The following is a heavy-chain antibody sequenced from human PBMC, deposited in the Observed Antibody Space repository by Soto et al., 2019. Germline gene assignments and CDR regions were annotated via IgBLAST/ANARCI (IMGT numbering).Heavy chain of an antibody. Sequence: GGSLRLSCAASGFTFSSYAMSWVRQAPGKGLEWVSAISGSGGSTYYADSVKGRFTISRDNSKNTLYLQMNSLRAEDTAVYYCAKENTGDYDFWSGYYEGGIFDYWGQGTLVTVSS. CDR2: ISGSGGST. CDR1: GFTFSSYA. V-gene: IGHV3-23*01. CDR3: AKENTGDYDFWSGYYEGGIFDY. D-gene: IGHD3-3*01. J-gene: IGHJ4*02.